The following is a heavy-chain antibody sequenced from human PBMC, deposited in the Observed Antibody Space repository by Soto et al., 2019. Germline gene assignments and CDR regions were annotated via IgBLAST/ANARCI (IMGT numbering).Heavy chain of an antibody. Sequence: QVQLVESGGGVVQPGRSLRLSCAASGFTFSSYGMHWVRQAPGKGLEWVAVISYDGSNKYYADSVKGRFTISRDNSKNTLYLQMNRLRAEDTAVYYCANLCMVRGFELDAFDIWGQGTMVTVSS. D-gene: IGHD3-10*01. V-gene: IGHV3-30*18. CDR2: ISYDGSNK. J-gene: IGHJ3*02. CDR1: GFTFSSYG. CDR3: ANLCMVRGFELDAFDI.